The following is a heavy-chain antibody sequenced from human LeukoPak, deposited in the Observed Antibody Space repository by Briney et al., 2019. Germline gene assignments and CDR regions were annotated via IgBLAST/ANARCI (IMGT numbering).Heavy chain of an antibody. D-gene: IGHD2-2*01. CDR2: IIAYNGNT. CDR1: GYTFTSYG. CDR3: ARLRYCSSTSCYGYYGMDV. J-gene: IGHJ6*02. Sequence: ASLKVSCKASGYTFTSYGISWERHAPGQGLERMGWIIAYNGNTNYAQKLQGRVTMTTDTSTSPAYMELRSLRSDDTVVYYRARLRYCSSTSCYGYYGMDVWGQGTTVTVSS. V-gene: IGHV1-18*01.